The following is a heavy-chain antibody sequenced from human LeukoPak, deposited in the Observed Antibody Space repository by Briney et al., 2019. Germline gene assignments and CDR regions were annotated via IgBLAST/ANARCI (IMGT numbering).Heavy chain of an antibody. Sequence: PGGSLSLSCAASGFTVSSKYMSWVRQAPGKGLEWVSIIYSGGSTNYADSVQGRFTISRDSSKNTLYLQMNSLRGEDTGVYYCTSGTYYSPFDYWGQGTLVTVCS. CDR2: IYSGGST. J-gene: IGHJ4*02. V-gene: IGHV3-53*01. D-gene: IGHD3-10*01. CDR1: GFTVSSKY. CDR3: TSGTYYSPFDY.